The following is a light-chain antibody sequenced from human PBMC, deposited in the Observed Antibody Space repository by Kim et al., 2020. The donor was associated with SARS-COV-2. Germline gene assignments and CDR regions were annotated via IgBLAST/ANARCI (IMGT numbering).Light chain of an antibody. CDR2: DAS. J-gene: IGKJ4*01. CDR1: QDIRKS. CDR3: HQHNYLPYT. V-gene: IGKV1-33*01. Sequence: DIQMTQSPSSLSASVGDRITITCQASQDIRKSLNWFQQKPGKAPKLLIHDASELEIGVSSRFSGSGSDTYFTFTIDTLRPEDIAMYYCHQHNYLPYTFGGGTKVDIK.